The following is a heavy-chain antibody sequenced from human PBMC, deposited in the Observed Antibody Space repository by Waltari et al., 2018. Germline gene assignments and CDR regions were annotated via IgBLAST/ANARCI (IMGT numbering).Heavy chain of an antibody. CDR2: INPNSGGT. CDR3: ARTLRFLEWSPLFYGMDV. CDR1: GYTFTGYY. Sequence: QVQLVQSGAEVKKPGASVKVSCKASGYTFTGYYMHWVRQATEQGLEWMGRINPNSGGTNYAQKFQGRVTMTRDTSISTAYMELSRLRFDDTAVYYCARTLRFLEWSPLFYGMDVWGQGTTVTVSS. D-gene: IGHD3-3*01. J-gene: IGHJ6*02. V-gene: IGHV1-2*06.